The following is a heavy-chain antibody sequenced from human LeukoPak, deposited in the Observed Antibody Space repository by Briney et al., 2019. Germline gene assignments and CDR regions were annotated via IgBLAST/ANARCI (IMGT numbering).Heavy chain of an antibody. V-gene: IGHV3-7*05. J-gene: IGHJ4*02. CDR3: TRERSATFDC. CDR2: IKQDGGEK. CDR1: GFTFSSYW. Sequence: TGGSLRLSCVASGFTFSSYWMTWVRQAPGKGLEWVANIKQDGGEKHYVDSVKGRSTISRDNAKNSLYLQMNSLRGEDTAVYYCTRERSATFDCWGQGTLVTVSS.